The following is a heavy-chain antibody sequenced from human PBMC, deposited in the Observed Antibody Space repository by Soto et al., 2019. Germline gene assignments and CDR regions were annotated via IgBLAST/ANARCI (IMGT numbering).Heavy chain of an antibody. D-gene: IGHD3-10*01. CDR3: ARDKMIADFGLGSLDY. V-gene: IGHV1-18*04. CDR2: ISGYNGKT. Sequence: QVQLVQSGPEVKKPGASVKVSCKASGYTFRSFGVSWVRQSPGQGPEWMGWISGYNGKTKYAQKVQGRLTMTTDTSTNTVYMELRSLRSDDAAVYYCARDKMIADFGLGSLDYWGQGTVVTVSA. CDR1: GYTFRSFG. J-gene: IGHJ4*02.